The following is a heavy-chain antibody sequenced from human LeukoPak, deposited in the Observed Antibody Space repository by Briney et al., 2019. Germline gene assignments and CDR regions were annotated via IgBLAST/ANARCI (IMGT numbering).Heavy chain of an antibody. CDR3: VRDQERSFPY. V-gene: IGHV3-7*01. CDR1: GFSFSRYW. Sequence: GGSLRLSCAASGFSFSRYWMSWVRQAPGKGLEWVAKIKEDGREKYYVDSVKGRFTISRDNAENSLYLQMNSLRAEDTAVYFCVRDQERSFPYWGQGTLVSVSS. J-gene: IGHJ4*02. D-gene: IGHD1-1*01. CDR2: IKEDGREK.